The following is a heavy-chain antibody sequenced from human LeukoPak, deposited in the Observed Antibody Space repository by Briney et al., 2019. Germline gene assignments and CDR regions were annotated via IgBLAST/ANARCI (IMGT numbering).Heavy chain of an antibody. CDR2: IRYDGNKI. CDR1: GFSFSSYG. J-gene: IGHJ4*02. Sequence: GGSLRLSCAASGFSFSSYGMHWVRQAPGKGLEWVAYIRYDGNKIYYADSGKGRFTISRANSKHTLYLQMNSLRPEDTAVYHCAKPSDSPDYSFDYWGQGTLVTVSS. V-gene: IGHV3-30*02. CDR3: AKPSDSPDYSFDY. D-gene: IGHD4-11*01.